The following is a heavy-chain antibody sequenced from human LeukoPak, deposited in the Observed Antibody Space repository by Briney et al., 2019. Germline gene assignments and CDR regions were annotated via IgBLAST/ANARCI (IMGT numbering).Heavy chain of an antibody. D-gene: IGHD1-26*01. J-gene: IGHJ4*02. CDR1: GFTFSSYE. V-gene: IGHV3-48*03. CDR3: ARDLGELLPMGY. CDR2: ISSSGSTI. Sequence: GGSLRLSCAASGFTFSSYEMNWVRQAPGKGLEWVSYISSSGSTIYYADSVKGRFTISRDNAKNSLYLQMNSLRAEDTAVYYCARDLGELLPMGYWGQGTLVTVSS.